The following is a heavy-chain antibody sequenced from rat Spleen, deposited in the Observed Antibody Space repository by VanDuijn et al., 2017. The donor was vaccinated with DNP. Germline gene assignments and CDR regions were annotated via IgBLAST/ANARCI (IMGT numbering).Heavy chain of an antibody. CDR1: GFTFSDYY. J-gene: IGHJ3*01. CDR2: ISYDGGST. CDR3: ARSWGDDGYPPFAY. D-gene: IGHD1-12*03. Sequence: EVQLVESGGGLVQPGRSLKLSCAASGFTFSDYYMAWVRQAPTKGLEWVASISYDGGSTYYRGSVKGRFAISRDNAKSSLYLQMDSLRSEDTATYYCARSWGDDGYPPFAYWGQGTLVTVSS. V-gene: IGHV5-20*01.